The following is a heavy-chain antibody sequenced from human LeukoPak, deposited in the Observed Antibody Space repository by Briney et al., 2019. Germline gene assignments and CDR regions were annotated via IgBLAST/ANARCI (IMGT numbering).Heavy chain of an antibody. CDR2: ISGSVGNT. V-gene: IGHV3-23*01. D-gene: IGHD2-15*01. CDR1: GFXFSSYA. CDR3: AKFPQSVVVTTQFDF. J-gene: IGHJ4*02. Sequence: GGSLRLSCAASGFXFSSYAMSWVRQAPGKGLEWISRISGSVGNTNYADSVKGRFTISRDNLKNTLFLQMNSLRADDTAIYFCAKFPQSVVVTTQFDFWGQGTLVTVSS.